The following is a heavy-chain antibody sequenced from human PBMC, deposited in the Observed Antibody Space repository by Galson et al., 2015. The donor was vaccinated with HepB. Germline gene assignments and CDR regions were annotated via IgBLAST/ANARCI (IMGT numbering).Heavy chain of an antibody. CDR3: ATSGYSYRLYYYYGMDV. D-gene: IGHD5-18*01. CDR2: INHSGST. Sequence: SLTCAVYGGSFSGYYWSWIRQPPGKGLEWIGEINHSGSTNYNPSLKSRVTISVDTSKNQFCLKLSSVTAADTAVYYCATSGYSYRLYYYYGMDVWGQGTTVTVSS. J-gene: IGHJ6*02. V-gene: IGHV4-34*01. CDR1: GGSFSGYY.